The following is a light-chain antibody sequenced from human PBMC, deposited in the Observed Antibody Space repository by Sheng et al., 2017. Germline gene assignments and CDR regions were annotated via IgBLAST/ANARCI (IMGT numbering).Light chain of an antibody. CDR1: QGINSW. J-gene: IGKJ1*01. CDR2: GAS. V-gene: IGKV1-12*01. CDR3: QQYNSFSPWT. Sequence: DVQMTQSPASVSASVGDRVTITCRASQGINSWLAWYQQKPGKAPNLIIYGASTLQSGVPSRFTGSGSGTEFSLTITSLQPDDFATYYCQQYNSFSPWTFGQGTKV.